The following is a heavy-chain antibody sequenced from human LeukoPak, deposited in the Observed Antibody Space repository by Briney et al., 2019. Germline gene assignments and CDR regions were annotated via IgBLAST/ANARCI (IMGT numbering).Heavy chain of an antibody. CDR1: GFTFSGYA. CDR3: AKDHVLAPWTPFDY. J-gene: IGHJ4*02. D-gene: IGHD3-10*02. Sequence: GGSLRLSCAASGFTFSGYAMSWVRQAPGKGLEWVSAISGSGGSTYYADSVKGRFTISRDNSKNTLYLQMNSLRAEDTAVHYCAKDHVLAPWTPFDYWGQGTLVTVSS. V-gene: IGHV3-23*01. CDR2: ISGSGGST.